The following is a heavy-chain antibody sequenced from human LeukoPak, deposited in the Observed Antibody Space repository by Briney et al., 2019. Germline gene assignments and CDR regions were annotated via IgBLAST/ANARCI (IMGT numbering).Heavy chain of an antibody. CDR3: AGGSRYCSSTSYYYY. D-gene: IGHD2-2*01. V-gene: IGHV4-59*01. Sequence: SETLSLTCTVSGVSISSYYWSWVRQPPGKGLEWVGYIYYSGSTNYNPSLKSRVTISVDTSKNQFSLKLGSVTAADTAVYYCAGGSRYCSSTSYYYYWGQGTLVTVSS. CDR2: IYYSGST. CDR1: GVSISSYY. J-gene: IGHJ4*02.